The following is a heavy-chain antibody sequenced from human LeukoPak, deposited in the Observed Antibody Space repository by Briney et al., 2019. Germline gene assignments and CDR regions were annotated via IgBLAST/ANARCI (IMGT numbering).Heavy chain of an antibody. V-gene: IGHV3-30-3*01. J-gene: IGHJ4*02. CDR2: ISYDGSNK. CDR3: ARDLRQNGGYSYGSFDY. D-gene: IGHD5-18*01. Sequence: GGSLRLSCAASGFTFSSYAMHWVRQAPGKGLEWVAVISYDGSNKYYADSVKGRFTISRDNSKNTLYLQMNSLRAEDTAVYYCARDLRQNGGYSYGSFDYWGQGTLVTVSS. CDR1: GFTFSSYA.